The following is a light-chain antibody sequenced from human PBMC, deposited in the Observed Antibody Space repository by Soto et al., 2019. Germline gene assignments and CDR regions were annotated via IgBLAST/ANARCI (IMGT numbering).Light chain of an antibody. J-gene: IGKJ1*01. CDR2: FAS. Sequence: AIQMTQSPSSLSASVGDRVTITCRASQAIRNDLGWYQQKPGKAPKLLIYFASTLQSGVPSRFSGSGSGTDFTLTISSLQPEDFATYYCLQDYNYPPPFGQGTKVDIK. CDR1: QAIRND. CDR3: LQDYNYPPP. V-gene: IGKV1-6*02.